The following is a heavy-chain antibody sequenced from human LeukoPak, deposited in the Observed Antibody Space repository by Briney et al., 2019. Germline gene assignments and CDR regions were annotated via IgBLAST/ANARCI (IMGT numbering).Heavy chain of an antibody. Sequence: SGTLSLTCAVSGGSTSSSNWWSWVRQPPGKGLEWIGEIYHSGSTNYNPSLKSRVTISVDKSKNQFSLKLSSVTAADTAVYYCASWSDYYDSSGNYWGQGTLVTVSS. D-gene: IGHD3-22*01. CDR3: ASWSDYYDSSGNY. CDR1: GGSTSSSNW. J-gene: IGHJ4*02. V-gene: IGHV4-4*02. CDR2: IYHSGST.